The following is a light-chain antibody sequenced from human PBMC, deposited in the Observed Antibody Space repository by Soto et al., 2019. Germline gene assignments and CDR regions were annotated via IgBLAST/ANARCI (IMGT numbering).Light chain of an antibody. Sequence: QSVLTQPPSVSGAPGQRVTISCTGSSSNIGAGYDVHWYQQLPGTAPKLLIYGNSNRPSGVPDRFSGSKSGTSASLAITGLQAEDEADYYCQSHDSILSGSAYVFGTGTKLTVL. CDR2: GNS. CDR3: QSHDSILSGSAYV. V-gene: IGLV1-40*01. J-gene: IGLJ1*01. CDR1: SSNIGAGYD.